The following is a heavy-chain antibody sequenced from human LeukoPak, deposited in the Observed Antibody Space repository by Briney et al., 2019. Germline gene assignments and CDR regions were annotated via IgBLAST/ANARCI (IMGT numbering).Heavy chain of an antibody. V-gene: IGHV3-66*01. Sequence: GGSLRLSCAASGFTVSGNYMSWARQAPGKGLEWVSLLYSGGSTYYADSVKGRFSISRDNSKNTLYLQMNSLRAEDTAVYYCASRDKGYYYGMDVWGQGTTVTVSS. CDR3: ASRDKGYYYGMDV. CDR2: LYSGGST. CDR1: GFTVSGNY. D-gene: IGHD5-24*01. J-gene: IGHJ6*02.